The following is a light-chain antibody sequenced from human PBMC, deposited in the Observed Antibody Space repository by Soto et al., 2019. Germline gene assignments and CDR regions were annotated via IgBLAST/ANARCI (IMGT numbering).Light chain of an antibody. CDR2: DAS. CDR1: QSISSS. CDR3: QQRSYLFT. V-gene: IGKV3-11*01. J-gene: IGKJ4*01. Sequence: PWERATLSCRASQSISSSLAWYQQKPGQAPRLLIYDASNRATGIPARFSGSGSGTDFTLTISSLEPEDSAVYYCQQRSYLFTFGEGTKLDIK.